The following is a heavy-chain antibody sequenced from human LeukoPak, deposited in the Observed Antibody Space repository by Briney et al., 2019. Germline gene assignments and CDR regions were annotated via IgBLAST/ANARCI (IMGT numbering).Heavy chain of an antibody. CDR3: ARDRIAAVGMDY. J-gene: IGHJ4*02. Sequence: PSETLSLTCTVSGGXISSNDWSWVRQPAGEGLEWIGRIYSSWSTDYNPSLKTRVTMSVDPSKNQFSLKLNSVSAADTAVYFCARDRIAAVGMDYWGQGILVTVSS. D-gene: IGHD6-13*01. CDR1: GGXISSND. CDR2: IYSSWST. V-gene: IGHV4-4*07.